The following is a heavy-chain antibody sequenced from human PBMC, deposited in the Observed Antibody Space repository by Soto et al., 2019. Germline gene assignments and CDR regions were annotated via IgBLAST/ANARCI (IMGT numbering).Heavy chain of an antibody. D-gene: IGHD6-13*01. CDR2: IYYSGST. J-gene: IGHJ5*02. V-gene: IGHV4-31*03. CDR1: GGSVSSGGYY. CDR3: ARAISAAGIFGLDWFDP. Sequence: QVQLQESGPGLGKPSQTLSLTCSVSGGSVSSGGYYWSWIRQHPGKGLAWIGYIYYSGSTYYNPSLNSRLSRLVDRSKNHSSLKLSSVTAADTAIYYCARAISAAGIFGLDWFDPWRQGTLVIVSS.